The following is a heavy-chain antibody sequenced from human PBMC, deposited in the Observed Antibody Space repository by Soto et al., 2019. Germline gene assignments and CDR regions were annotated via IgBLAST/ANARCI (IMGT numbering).Heavy chain of an antibody. Sequence: QVQLQESGPGLVKPSQTLSLTCTVSGGSFSSGGYYWNWIRQHPGKGLEWIGYIYYSGSTYYNPSLKSRLTVSLDTSKNQFSLKLSSVTAADTAVYYCARSVFPWGQGTLVTVSS. CDR3: ARSVFP. V-gene: IGHV4-31*03. CDR2: IYYSGST. D-gene: IGHD2-8*01. J-gene: IGHJ5*02. CDR1: GGSFSSGGYY.